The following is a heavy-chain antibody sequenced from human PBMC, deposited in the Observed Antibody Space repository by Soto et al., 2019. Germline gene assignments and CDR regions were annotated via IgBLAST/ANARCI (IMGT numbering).Heavy chain of an antibody. CDR1: GGSFSGYY. CDR3: ARERRMGVSLFYHYTMDV. V-gene: IGHV4-34*01. Sequence: SETLSLTCAVYGGSFSGYYWRWIRQPPGKGLEWIGEINHSGSTNYNPSLKSRVTISVDTSKNQFSLKLSSVTAADTAVYYCARERRMGVSLFYHYTMDVWGQGTTVTVSS. CDR2: INHSGST. D-gene: IGHD2-15*01. J-gene: IGHJ6*02.